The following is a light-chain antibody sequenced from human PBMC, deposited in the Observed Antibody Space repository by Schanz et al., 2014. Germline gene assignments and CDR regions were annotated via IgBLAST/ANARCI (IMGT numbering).Light chain of an antibody. CDR1: SSDNL. V-gene: IGLV2-23*01. CDR3: CSYVAHHWL. Sequence: QSVLTQPTSVSGSPGQSITISCTGTSSDNLVSWYQQHPGKAPKLLIYEGSKWPSGVSNRFSASKSGNTASLTISGLHAEDEADYYCCSYVAHHWLFGVGTKLTVL. CDR2: EGS. J-gene: IGLJ3*02.